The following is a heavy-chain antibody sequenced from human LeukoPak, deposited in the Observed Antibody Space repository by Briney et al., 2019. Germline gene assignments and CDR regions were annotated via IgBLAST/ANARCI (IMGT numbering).Heavy chain of an antibody. Sequence: GGSLRLSCAVSGFIFSNHYMHWVRQAPGKGLVWVSRINNDGSITSYADSVKGRFTIPRKNAKNTLYWQINSLRAEETAVYYFVLMVWGGGEGTLVTVSS. CDR3: VLMVWG. D-gene: IGHD3-10*01. V-gene: IGHV3-74*01. CDR1: GFIFSNHY. CDR2: INNDGSIT. J-gene: IGHJ4*02.